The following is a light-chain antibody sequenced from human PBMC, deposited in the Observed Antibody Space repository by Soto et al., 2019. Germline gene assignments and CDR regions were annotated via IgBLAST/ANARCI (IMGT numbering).Light chain of an antibody. CDR2: GAS. CDR3: QQYGSSPLFT. J-gene: IGKJ3*01. CDR1: QSVSSSY. V-gene: IGKV3-20*01. Sequence: EIVLTQSPGTLSLSPGERATLSCRASQSVSSSYLAWYQQKPGQAPRLLIYGASGRATGIPDRFSGSGSGTDFNLTISRLEPEDFAVYYCQQYGSSPLFTFGPWTKVDIK.